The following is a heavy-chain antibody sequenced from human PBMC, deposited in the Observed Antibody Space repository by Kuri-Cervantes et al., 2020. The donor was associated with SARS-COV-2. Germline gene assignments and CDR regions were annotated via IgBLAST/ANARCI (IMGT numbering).Heavy chain of an antibody. CDR1: GGSISSYY. CDR3: ARDKLQFDAFDI. Sequence: GSLRLSCTVSGGSISSYYWSWIRQPPGKGLEWIGYIYCSGSTNYNPSLKSRVTISVGTSKNQFSLKLSSVTAADTAVYYCARDKLQFDAFDIWGQGTMVTVSS. V-gene: IGHV4-59*01. CDR2: IYCSGST. J-gene: IGHJ3*02. D-gene: IGHD5-24*01.